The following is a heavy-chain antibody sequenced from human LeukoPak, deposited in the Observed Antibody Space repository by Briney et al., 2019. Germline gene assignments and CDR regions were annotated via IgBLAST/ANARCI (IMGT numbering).Heavy chain of an antibody. D-gene: IGHD6-13*01. CDR2: ISGSGGST. CDR3: AKSYSSSWLDAFDI. J-gene: IGHJ3*02. Sequence: GGSLRLSCAASGFAFNSQTMSWVRQAPGKGLEWVSAISGSGGSTYYADSVKGRFTISRDNSKNTLYLQMNSLRAEDTAVYYCAKSYSSSWLDAFDIWGQGTMVAVSS. CDR1: GFAFNSQT. V-gene: IGHV3-23*01.